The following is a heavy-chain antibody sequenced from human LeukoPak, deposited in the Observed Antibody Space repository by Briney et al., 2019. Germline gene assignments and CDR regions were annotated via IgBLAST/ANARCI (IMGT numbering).Heavy chain of an antibody. CDR1: GFTFSTYD. V-gene: IGHV3-13*01. CDR3: AREIRETVVTRHYYYGIDV. D-gene: IGHD2-15*01. J-gene: IGHJ6*02. CDR2: IGTGDDT. Sequence: GGSLRLSCAASGFTFSTYDMHWVRHVTGKGLEWVSAIGTGDDTYYLGSVKGRFTISRENAKNVLYLQMSSLRAEDTAVYYCAREIRETVVTRHYYYGIDVWGQGTTVTVSS.